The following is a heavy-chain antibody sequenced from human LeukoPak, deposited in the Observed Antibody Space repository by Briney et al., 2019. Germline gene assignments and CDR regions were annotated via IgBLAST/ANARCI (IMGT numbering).Heavy chain of an antibody. V-gene: IGHV3-30*18. D-gene: IGHD3-3*01. CDR3: AKDTNPGPFLRFLEWSHSSDGGDYYYYGMDV. Sequence: GGSLRPSCAASGFTFSSYGMHWVRQAPGKGLEWVAVISYDGSNKYYADSVKGRFTISRDNSKNTLYLQMNSLRAEDTAVYYCAKDTNPGPFLRFLEWSHSSDGGDYYYYGMDVWGQGTTVTVSS. J-gene: IGHJ6*02. CDR2: ISYDGSNK. CDR1: GFTFSSYG.